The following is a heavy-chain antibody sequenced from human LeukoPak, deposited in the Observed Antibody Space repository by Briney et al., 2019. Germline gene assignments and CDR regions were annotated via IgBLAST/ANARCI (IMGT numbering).Heavy chain of an antibody. CDR3: ARGGTRGYYYAYDF. J-gene: IGHJ4*02. V-gene: IGHV3-64*02. CDR1: GFTFSNYA. CDR2: INSNGDNT. Sequence: GGSLRLSCAASGFTFSNYAIHWVRQAPGKGLEFVAYINSNGDNTHYADSVKGRSTISRDDSRKTVYLQMGSLGAEDMAVYYCARGGTRGYYYAYDFWGPGTLVIVSS. D-gene: IGHD3-3*01.